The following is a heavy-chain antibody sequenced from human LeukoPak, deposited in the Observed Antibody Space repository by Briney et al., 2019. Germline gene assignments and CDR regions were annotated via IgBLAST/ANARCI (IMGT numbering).Heavy chain of an antibody. CDR2: ISNDRGST. CDR3: AKHRGSGYEHYFDY. J-gene: IGHJ4*02. V-gene: IGHV3-23*01. CDR1: GFTFSGYA. D-gene: IGHD5-12*01. Sequence: PGGSLRLSCAASGFTFSGYAMSWVRQAPGKGLEWVSGISNDRGSTYYADSVKGRFTISRDNSKNTLYLQMNSLRAEDTAVYYCAKHRGSGYEHYFDYWGQGTLVTVSS.